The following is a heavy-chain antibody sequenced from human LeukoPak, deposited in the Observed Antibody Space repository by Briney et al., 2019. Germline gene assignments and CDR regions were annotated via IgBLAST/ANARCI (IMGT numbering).Heavy chain of an antibody. V-gene: IGHV4-38-2*02. CDR2: ISYDGST. CDR1: GYSITRGFS. Sequence: SETLSLTCAVSGYSITRGFSWGWIRQPPGKGLEWIAAISYDGSTDYKSTLQSRLTISRDTSKKEFSLRLTSVTATDTAVYYCVREGAVPGIDPWGQGTLVTVSS. D-gene: IGHD3-16*01. CDR3: VREGAVPGIDP. J-gene: IGHJ5*02.